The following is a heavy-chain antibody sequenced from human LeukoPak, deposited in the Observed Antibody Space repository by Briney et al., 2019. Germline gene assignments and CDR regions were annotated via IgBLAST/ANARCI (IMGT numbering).Heavy chain of an antibody. CDR2: ISWNSGSI. CDR1: GSTFDDYA. J-gene: IGHJ4*02. V-gene: IGHV3-9*01. Sequence: GGSLRLSCAASGSTFDDYAMHWVRQAPGKGLEWVSGISWNSGSIGYADSVKGRFTISRDNAKNSLYLQMNSLRAEDTALYYCAKKERDYFDYWGQGTLVTVSS. CDR3: AKKERDYFDY.